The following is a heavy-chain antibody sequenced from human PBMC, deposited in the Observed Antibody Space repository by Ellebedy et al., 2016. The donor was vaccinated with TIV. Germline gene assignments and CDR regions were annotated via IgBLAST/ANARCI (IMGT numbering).Heavy chain of an antibody. CDR1: GYTFTSYD. Sequence: AASVKVSCKPSGYTFTSYDINWVRQAPGQGPEYLGWMQPGSGNTGYAQKFEGRVTMTRDTSTGTAYMELNSLRSEDTAVYYCTVGLFDPWGQGTLVTVSS. D-gene: IGHD3-10*01. CDR3: TVGLFDP. V-gene: IGHV1-8*01. CDR2: MQPGSGNT. J-gene: IGHJ5*02.